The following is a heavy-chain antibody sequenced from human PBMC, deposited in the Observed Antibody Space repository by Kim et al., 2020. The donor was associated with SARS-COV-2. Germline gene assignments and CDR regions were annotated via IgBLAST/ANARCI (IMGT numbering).Heavy chain of an antibody. V-gene: IGHV3-23*01. Sequence: GGSLRLSCTASGFTFSDYAMSWVRQAPGKGPEWVSVISGGSSNIYYVDSVKGRFTISRDNSKSTLYLQMSSLRAEDTAVYYCANARSIWSPLDYWGQGTLVTVSS. J-gene: IGHJ4*02. CDR3: ANARSIWSPLDY. CDR1: GFTFSDYA. CDR2: ISGGSSNI. D-gene: IGHD6-13*01.